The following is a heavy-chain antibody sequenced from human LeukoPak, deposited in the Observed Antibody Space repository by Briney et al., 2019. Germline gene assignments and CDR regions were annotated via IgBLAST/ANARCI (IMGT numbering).Heavy chain of an antibody. CDR3: SRGRYYDFWSGSASHYYYYMDV. V-gene: IGHV4-39*07. CDR2: IYYSGST. D-gene: IGHD3-3*01. J-gene: IGHJ6*03. Sequence: SETLSLTCTVSGGSISSSSYYWGWIRQPPGKGLEWIGSIYYSGSTYYNPSLKSRVTISVDTSKNQFSLKLSSVTAADTAVYYCSRGRYYDFWSGSASHYYYYMDVWGKGTTVTVSS. CDR1: GGSISSSSYY.